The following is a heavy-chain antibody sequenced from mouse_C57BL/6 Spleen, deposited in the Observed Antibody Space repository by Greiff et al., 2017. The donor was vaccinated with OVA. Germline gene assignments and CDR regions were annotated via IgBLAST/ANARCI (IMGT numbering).Heavy chain of an antibody. D-gene: IGHD1-1*01. V-gene: IGHV1-55*01. CDR1: GYTFTSYW. CDR2: IYPGSGST. CDR3: ARGYYGISYGGYAMDY. J-gene: IGHJ4*01. Sequence: VQLQQPGAELVKPGASVKMSCKASGYTFTSYWITWVKQRPGQGLEWIGDIYPGSGSTNYNEKFKSKATLTVDTSSSTAYMQLSSLTSEDSAVYYCARGYYGISYGGYAMDYWGQGTSVTVSS.